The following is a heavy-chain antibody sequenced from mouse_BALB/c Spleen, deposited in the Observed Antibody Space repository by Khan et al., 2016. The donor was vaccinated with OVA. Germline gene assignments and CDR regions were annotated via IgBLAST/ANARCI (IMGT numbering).Heavy chain of an antibody. Sequence: QVQLKESGPGLVAPSQNLSLTCTVSGFSLSDYGVSWIRQPPGKGLEWLGVIWGGGSTYYNSDLKSRLSISKDNSKSQVFLKMSSLQSDDTVMFDCAKVVWSYYYTLDYWGQGTSVTVSS. V-gene: IGHV2-6-5*01. CDR3: AKVVWSYYYTLDY. CDR1: GFSLSDYG. J-gene: IGHJ4*01. CDR2: IWGGGST. D-gene: IGHD1-1*02.